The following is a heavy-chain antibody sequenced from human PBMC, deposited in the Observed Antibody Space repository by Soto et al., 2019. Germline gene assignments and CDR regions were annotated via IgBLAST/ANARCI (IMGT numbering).Heavy chain of an antibody. J-gene: IGHJ4*02. CDR3: AKVAPFILGSPF. D-gene: IGHD2-21*01. CDR1: GFDFSGSE. V-gene: IGHV3-48*03. CDR2: ITGSGGAM. Sequence: GGSLRLSCTASGFDFSGSEMNWFRQAPGKGLEWVAYITGSGGAMFHADSLKGRFSISRDNARNSLFLEMNNLTADDAGVYYCAKVAPFILGSPFWGQGTLVTVSS.